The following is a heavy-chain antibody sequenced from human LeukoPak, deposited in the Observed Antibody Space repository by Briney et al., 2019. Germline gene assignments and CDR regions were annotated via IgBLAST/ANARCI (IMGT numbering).Heavy chain of an antibody. CDR1: GGSISSGDYY. V-gene: IGHV4-30-4*08. CDR2: IYHSGST. J-gene: IGHJ4*02. Sequence: SETLSLTCTVSGGSISSGDYYWSWIRQPPGKGLEWIGYIYHSGSTYYNPSLKSRVTISVDRSKNQFSLKLSSVTAADTAVYYCASFGRTARYCSSTSCLFDYWGQGTLVTVSS. D-gene: IGHD2-2*01. CDR3: ASFGRTARYCSSTSCLFDY.